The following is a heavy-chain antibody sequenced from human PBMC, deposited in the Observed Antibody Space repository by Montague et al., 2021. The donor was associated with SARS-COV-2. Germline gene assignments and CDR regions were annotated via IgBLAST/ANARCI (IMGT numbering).Heavy chain of an antibody. CDR2: MYYSGST. CDR3: ARDDIVLEGVTKGMDV. Sequence: SETLSLTCTVSGASISSSNYYWGWIRQPPGKGLEWIGNMYYSGSTYYNPSLKSRVTISIDTSKNQFSLKLSSVTAANTAVYYCARDDIVLEGVTKGMDVWGQGTPVTVSS. V-gene: IGHV4-39*07. CDR1: GASISSSNYY. J-gene: IGHJ6*02. D-gene: IGHD3-16*01.